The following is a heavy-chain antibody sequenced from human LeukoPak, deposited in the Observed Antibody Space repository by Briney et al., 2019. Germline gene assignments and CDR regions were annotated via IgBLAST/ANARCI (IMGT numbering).Heavy chain of an antibody. CDR3: ARWKQDGYSYGLDY. CDR2: INHSGST. D-gene: IGHD5-18*01. Sequence: PSETLSLTCAVYGRSFSGYYWSWIRQPPGKGLDWIGEINHSGSTNYNPSLKSRVTISVDTSKNQFSLKLSSVTAADTAVYYCARWKQDGYSYGLDYWGQGTLVTVSS. V-gene: IGHV4-34*01. J-gene: IGHJ4*02. CDR1: GRSFSGYY.